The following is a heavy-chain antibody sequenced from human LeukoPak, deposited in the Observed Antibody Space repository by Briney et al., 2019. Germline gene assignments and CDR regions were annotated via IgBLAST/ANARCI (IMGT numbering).Heavy chain of an antibody. D-gene: IGHD3-16*02. CDR1: GGSFSGYY. CDR3: ASERGAAYSGYAPYDYVWGSYRRRTQTPFDY. V-gene: IGHV4-34*01. J-gene: IGHJ4*02. CDR2: INHSGST. Sequence: PSETLSLTCAVYGGSFSGYYWSWIRQPPGKGLEWIGEINHSGSTNYNPSLKSRVTISVDTSKNQFSLKLSSVTAADTAVYYCASERGAAYSGYAPYDYVWGSYRRRTQTPFDYWGQGTLVTVSS.